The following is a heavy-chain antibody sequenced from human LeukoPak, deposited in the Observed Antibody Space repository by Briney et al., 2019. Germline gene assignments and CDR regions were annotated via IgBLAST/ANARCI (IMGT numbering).Heavy chain of an antibody. CDR1: GYTFTSYA. V-gene: IGHV1-3*01. J-gene: IGHJ4*02. D-gene: IGHD4-17*01. Sequence: ASVKVSCKASGYTFTSYAIHWVRQAPGQRLEWMGWINAGDGDTKYSQKFQDRVTITRDTSASTAYMELSSLRSEDTAVYYCAREGRYVDYSSYWGQGPLVTVSS. CDR3: AREGRYVDYSSY. CDR2: INAGDGDT.